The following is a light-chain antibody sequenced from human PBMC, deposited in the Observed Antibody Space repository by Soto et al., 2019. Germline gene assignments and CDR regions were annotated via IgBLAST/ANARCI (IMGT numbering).Light chain of an antibody. V-gene: IGKV1-5*03. CDR2: KAS. Sequence: DIQMTQSTSTLSASVGDRVTITCRASQSISSWLAWYQQKPGKAPKLLIFKASSLESGVPSRFSGSGSGTEFTLTISSLQHDDFATYYCQQYNRYWTFGQGTKVEIK. J-gene: IGKJ1*01. CDR3: QQYNRYWT. CDR1: QSISSW.